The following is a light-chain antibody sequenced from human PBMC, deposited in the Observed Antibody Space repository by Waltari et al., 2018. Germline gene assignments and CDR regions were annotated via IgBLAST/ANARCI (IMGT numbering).Light chain of an antibody. CDR2: GAS. CDR3: QQYGGSPLT. Sequence: EIVLTQSPGMLSLSPGERATLSCRASQSVSSSYLAWYQQKPGQAPRLLIYGASSRATGIPDRFSGSGSGTDFTLTISRLEPEDFAVYYCQQYGGSPLTFSGGTKVEI. V-gene: IGKV3-20*01. CDR1: QSVSSSY. J-gene: IGKJ4*01.